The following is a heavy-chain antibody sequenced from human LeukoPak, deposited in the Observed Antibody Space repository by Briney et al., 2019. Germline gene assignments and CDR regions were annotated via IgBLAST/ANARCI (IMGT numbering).Heavy chain of an antibody. J-gene: IGHJ3*02. CDR3: ARLGTGTTRGAFDI. CDR1: GYSISSGYY. V-gene: IGHV4-38-2*02. Sequence: SETLSLTCTVSGYSISSGYYWGWIRQPPGKGLEWIGSIYHSGSTYYNPSLKSRVTISVDTSKNQFSLKLSSVTAADTAVYYCARLGTGTTRGAFDIWGQGTMVTVSS. D-gene: IGHD1-1*01. CDR2: IYHSGST.